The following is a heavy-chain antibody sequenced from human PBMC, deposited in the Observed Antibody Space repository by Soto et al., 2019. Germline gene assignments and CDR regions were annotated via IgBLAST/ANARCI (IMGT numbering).Heavy chain of an antibody. J-gene: IGHJ5*01. CDR1: GGTFSSYA. CDR3: ARGGYYYDSSRSCWNPWLDC. D-gene: IGHD3-22*01. Sequence: SVKVSCKASGGTFSSYAISWVRQAPGQGLEWMGGIIPIFGTANYAQKFQGRVTITADESTSTAYMELSSLRSEDTAVYYCARGGYYYDSSRSCWNPWLDCWGKGTVVTVSS. CDR2: IIPIFGTA. V-gene: IGHV1-69*13.